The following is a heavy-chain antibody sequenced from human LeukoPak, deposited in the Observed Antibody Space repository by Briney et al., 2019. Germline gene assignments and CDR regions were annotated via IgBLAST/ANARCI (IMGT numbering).Heavy chain of an antibody. D-gene: IGHD3-9*01. CDR1: GYTFSSSA. Sequence: GGSLRLSCAASGYTFSSSAMSWVRQAPGKGLEWVSSISSSSSYIYYADSVKGRFTISRDNAKNSLYLQMNSLRAEDTAVYYCARSRDYDILTDYWGQGTLVTVSS. CDR3: ARSRDYDILTDY. CDR2: ISSSSSYI. J-gene: IGHJ4*02. V-gene: IGHV3-21*01.